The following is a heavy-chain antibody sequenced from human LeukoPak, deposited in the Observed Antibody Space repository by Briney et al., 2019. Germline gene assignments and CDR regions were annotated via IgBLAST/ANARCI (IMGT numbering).Heavy chain of an antibody. Sequence: PGGSLRLSCSASGFTFSNYAMSWVRQAPGKGLEWVSAISDSGGSTYYADSVRGRFTISRDNAKNSLYLQMNSLRAEDTAVYYCARGGNAGIPYRSRMAPTYDYWGQGTLVTVSS. CDR1: GFTFSNYA. V-gene: IGHV3-23*01. CDR2: ISDSGGST. J-gene: IGHJ4*02. D-gene: IGHD6-13*01. CDR3: ARGGNAGIPYRSRMAPTYDY.